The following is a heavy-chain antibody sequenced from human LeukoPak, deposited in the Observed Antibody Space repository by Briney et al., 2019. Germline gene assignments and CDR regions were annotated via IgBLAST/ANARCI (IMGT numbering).Heavy chain of an antibody. D-gene: IGHD3-3*01. CDR3: ARAGLTRYYYMDV. CDR1: GFTFSSYE. Sequence: GGSVRLSCAASGFTFSSYEMNWVRQAPGKGLEWVSYISSSGSTIYYADSVKGRFTISRDNAKNSLYLQMNSLRAEDTAVYYCARAGLTRYYYMDVWGKGTTVTVSS. V-gene: IGHV3-48*03. CDR2: ISSSGSTI. J-gene: IGHJ6*03.